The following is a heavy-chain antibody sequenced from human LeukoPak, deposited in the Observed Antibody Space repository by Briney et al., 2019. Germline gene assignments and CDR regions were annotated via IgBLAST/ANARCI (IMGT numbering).Heavy chain of an antibody. CDR2: FDPEDGET. V-gene: IGHV1-24*01. CDR1: GYTLTELS. J-gene: IGHJ4*02. D-gene: IGHD3-3*01. CDR3: ARGRLRFLEWLFNIDY. Sequence: GASVKVSCKVSGYTLTELSMHWVRQAPGKGLEWMGGFDPEDGETIYAQKFQGRVTMTEDTSTDTAYMELSSLRSEDTAVYYCARGRLRFLEWLFNIDYWGQGTLVTVSS.